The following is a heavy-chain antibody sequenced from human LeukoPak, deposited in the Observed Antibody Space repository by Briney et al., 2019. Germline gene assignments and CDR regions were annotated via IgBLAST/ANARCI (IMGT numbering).Heavy chain of an antibody. D-gene: IGHD2-8*01. CDR2: INHSGST. V-gene: IGHV4-34*01. CDR1: GGSFSGYY. CDR3: ARGVGVYASWFDP. Sequence: TSETLSLTCAVYGGSFSGYYWSWIRQPPGKGLEWIGEINHSGSTNYNPSLKSRVTISVDTSKNQFSLKLSSVTAADTAVYYCARGVGVYASWFDPWGQGTLVTVSP. J-gene: IGHJ5*02.